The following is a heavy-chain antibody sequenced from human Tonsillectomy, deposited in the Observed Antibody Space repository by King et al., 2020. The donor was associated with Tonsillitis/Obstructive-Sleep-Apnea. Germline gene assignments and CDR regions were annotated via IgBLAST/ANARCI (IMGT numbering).Heavy chain of an antibody. Sequence: VQLVESGGGVVQPGRSLRLSCAASGFTFSSFAMHWVLQAPGKGLEWVAVVSYDGSNKYYADSVKGRFTISRDNSKNTLYLQMSSLRAEDTAVYYCAKGDFGVIDVAFDFWGQGTVVTVSS. J-gene: IGHJ3*01. CDR2: VSYDGSNK. CDR3: AKGDFGVIDVAFDF. CDR1: GFTFSSFA. V-gene: IGHV3-30*18. D-gene: IGHD3-3*01.